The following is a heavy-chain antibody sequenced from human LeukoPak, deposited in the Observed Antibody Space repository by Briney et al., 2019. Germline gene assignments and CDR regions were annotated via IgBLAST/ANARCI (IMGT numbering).Heavy chain of an antibody. CDR2: IIPMFGSA. CDR1: GDIFNSYS. J-gene: IGHJ6*03. Sequence: SVKVSCKASGDIFNSYSISWVRQAPGQGLEWMGGIIPMFGSANHAQKFQGRVTITVDHSTSTAYIELSSLTSEDAAVYYCARVGRSRGSLPNDYYYMDVWGKGTTVTVAS. CDR3: ARVGRSRGSLPNDYYYMDV. V-gene: IGHV1-69*13. D-gene: IGHD1-26*01.